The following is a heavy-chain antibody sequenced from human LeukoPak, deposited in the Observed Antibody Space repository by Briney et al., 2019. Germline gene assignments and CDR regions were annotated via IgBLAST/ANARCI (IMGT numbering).Heavy chain of an antibody. J-gene: IGHJ5*02. CDR1: GYSISSGYY. V-gene: IGHV4-38-2*02. D-gene: IGHD3-16*02. CDR2: IYHSGST. CDR3: ARDDSLSYRPNWFDP. Sequence: SETLSLTCAVSGYSISSGYYWGWIRQPPGKGLEWIGSIYHSGSTYYNPSLKSRVTISVDTSKNQFSLKLSSVTAADTAVYYCARDDSLSYRPNWFDPWGQGTLVTVSS.